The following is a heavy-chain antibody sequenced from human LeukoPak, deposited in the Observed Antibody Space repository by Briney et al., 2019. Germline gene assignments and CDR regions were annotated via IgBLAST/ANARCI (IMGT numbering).Heavy chain of an antibody. D-gene: IGHD2-2*01. CDR2: INHSGST. CDR3: ARGYARWYCSSTSCYGSAEYFQH. CDR1: GGSFSGYY. V-gene: IGHV4-34*01. J-gene: IGHJ1*01. Sequence: PSETLSLTCAVYGGSFSGYYWSWIRQPPGKGLEWIGEINHSGSTNYNPSLKSRVTISVDTSKNQFSLKLSSVTAADTAVYYCARGYARWYCSSTSCYGSAEYFQHWGQGTLVTVSS.